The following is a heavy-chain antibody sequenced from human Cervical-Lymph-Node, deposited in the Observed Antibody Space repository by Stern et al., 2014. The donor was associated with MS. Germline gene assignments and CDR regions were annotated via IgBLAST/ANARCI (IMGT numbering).Heavy chain of an antibody. Sequence: QVQLQESGPGLVKPSQTLSLTCTVSGGSISSGGYYWSWIRQHPGKGLEWIGYIYYSGSTYYNPALKSRVTMSVDPSKNQFSLKLSSVTAADTAVYYCARVSYDFWSGYYVFDYWGQGTLVTVSS. D-gene: IGHD3-3*01. J-gene: IGHJ4*02. CDR3: ARVSYDFWSGYYVFDY. CDR1: GGSISSGGYY. CDR2: IYYSGST. V-gene: IGHV4-31*03.